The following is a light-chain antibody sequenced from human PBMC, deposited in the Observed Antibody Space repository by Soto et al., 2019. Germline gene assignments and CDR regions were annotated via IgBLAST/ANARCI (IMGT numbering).Light chain of an antibody. CDR3: SSYTSSRTVV. CDR1: SSDVGGYNY. J-gene: IGLJ2*01. V-gene: IGLV2-14*01. Sequence: QSVLTQPASVSGSPGQSITISCTGTSSDVGGYNYVSWYQQHPAKAPKLLIYDVSTRPSGVSNRFSGSKSGNTASLTISGLQAEDEADYYCSSYTSSRTVVFGGGTKVTVL. CDR2: DVS.